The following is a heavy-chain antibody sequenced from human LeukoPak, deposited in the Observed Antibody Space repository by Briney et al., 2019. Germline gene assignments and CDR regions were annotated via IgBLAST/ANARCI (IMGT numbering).Heavy chain of an antibody. CDR3: ARSRSSSWFLFDY. CDR2: IYYSGST. D-gene: IGHD6-13*01. Sequence: SETLSLTCTVSGASISSYYWSWVRQPPGKGLEWSGYIYYSGSTNYNPSLKSRVTISVDTSKNQFSLKLNSVTAADTAVYCARSRSSSWFLFDYWGQGTLVTVSS. CDR1: GASISSYY. J-gene: IGHJ4*02. V-gene: IGHV4-59*01.